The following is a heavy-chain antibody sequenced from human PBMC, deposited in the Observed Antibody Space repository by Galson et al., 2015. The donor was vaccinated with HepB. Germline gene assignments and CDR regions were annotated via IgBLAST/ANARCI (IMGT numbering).Heavy chain of an antibody. CDR1: GFSFSAYS. CDR3: ANFVVENAFFGTYDAFHI. J-gene: IGHJ3*02. Sequence: SLRLSCAASGFSFSAYSMSWVRQAPGKGLESVSSISGDSHYVYYADSLRGRFTISRDNAKSSLFLQMNSLGAEDTALYFCANFVVENAFFGTYDAFHIWGQGTMVTVSS. D-gene: IGHD2-21*01. V-gene: IGHV3-21*01. CDR2: ISGDSHYV.